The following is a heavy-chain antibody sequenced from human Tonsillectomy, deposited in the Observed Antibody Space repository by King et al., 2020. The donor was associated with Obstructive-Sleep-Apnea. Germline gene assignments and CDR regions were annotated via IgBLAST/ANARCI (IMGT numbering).Heavy chain of an antibody. J-gene: IGHJ3*02. D-gene: IGHD5-18*01. CDR3: ARDGGYSYAFDI. CDR2: ILYDGSNK. Sequence: VQLVEFGGGVVQAGRSLRLSCAASGFTFSSYCMPWVRQAPGKGLEGGAVILYDGSNKYYADSVKGRFTIPRDNSKKTLYLQMNSLRAEDTAVYYCARDGGYSYAFDIWGQGTMVTVSS. CDR1: GFTFSSYC. V-gene: IGHV3-33*01.